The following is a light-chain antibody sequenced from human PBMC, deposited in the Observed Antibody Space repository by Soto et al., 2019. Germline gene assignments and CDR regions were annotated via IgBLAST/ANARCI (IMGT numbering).Light chain of an antibody. CDR3: QQYNSYPWT. CDR2: GAS. CDR1: QSVNIY. J-gene: IGKJ1*01. V-gene: IGKV3D-15*01. Sequence: EIVMTQSPATLSVSPGERATLSCRASQSVNIYLAWYQQKPGQAPRLLIFGASSRATGIPARFSGSGSGTEFNLTISSLQSEDFATYYCQQYNSYPWTFGQGTKVEIK.